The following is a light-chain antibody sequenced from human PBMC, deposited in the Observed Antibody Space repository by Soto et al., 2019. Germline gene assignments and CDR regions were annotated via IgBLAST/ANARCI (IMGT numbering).Light chain of an antibody. CDR2: KAS. V-gene: IGKV1-5*03. CDR1: QSISSW. J-gene: IGKJ1*01. Sequence: DIQITQSPSILSSSVGDRVTITCLCSQSISSWLAWYQQKPGKAPNLLIHKASHLESGVPSRFSGSGSGTEFTLTISSLQPGDFATYYCQHYNTYPWTFGQGTKVDIK. CDR3: QHYNTYPWT.